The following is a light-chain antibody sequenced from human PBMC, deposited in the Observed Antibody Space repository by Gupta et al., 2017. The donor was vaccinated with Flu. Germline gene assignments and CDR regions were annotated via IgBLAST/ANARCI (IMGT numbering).Light chain of an antibody. CDR3: MQALQTPT. J-gene: IGKJ5*01. CDR2: LGS. V-gene: IGKV2-28*01. Sequence: DIVMTQSPLSLAVTPGEPASISCRSSQSLLHSNGYNYLDWYLQKPGQSPQLLIFLGSTRASGVPDRFSGSGSGTEFTLKISRVEAEDVGVYYCMQALQTPTFGRGTRLDMK. CDR1: QSLLHSNGYNY.